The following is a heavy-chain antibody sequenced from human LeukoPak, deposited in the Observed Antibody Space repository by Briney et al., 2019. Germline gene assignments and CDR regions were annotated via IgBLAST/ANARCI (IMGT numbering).Heavy chain of an antibody. J-gene: IGHJ4*02. Sequence: PGGSLRLSCAASGFTFSSYGMHWVRQAPGKGLEWVAVIWYDGSNKYYADPVKGRFTISRDNSKNTLYLQMNSLRAEDTAVYYCAGRNQLLVYWGQGTLVTVSS. CDR3: AGRNQLLVY. D-gene: IGHD2-2*01. CDR2: IWYDGSNK. V-gene: IGHV3-33*01. CDR1: GFTFSSYG.